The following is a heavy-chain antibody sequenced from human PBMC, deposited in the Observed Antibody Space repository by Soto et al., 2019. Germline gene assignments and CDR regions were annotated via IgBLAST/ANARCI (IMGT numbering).Heavy chain of an antibody. CDR1: GGSVSSGSYY. V-gene: IGHV4-61*01. J-gene: IGHJ6*02. CDR3: ARAIGYSGYGNGGLYYYYYGMDA. Sequence: PSETLSLTCTVSGGSVSSGSYYWSWIRQPPGKGLEWIGYIYYSGSTNYNPSLKSRVTISVDTSKNQFSLKLSSVTAADTAVYYCARAIGYSGYGNGGLYYYYYGMDAWGQGTTVTVSS. D-gene: IGHD5-12*01. CDR2: IYYSGST.